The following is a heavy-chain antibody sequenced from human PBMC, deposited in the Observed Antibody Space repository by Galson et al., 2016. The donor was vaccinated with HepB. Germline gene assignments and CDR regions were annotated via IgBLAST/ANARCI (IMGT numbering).Heavy chain of an antibody. CDR3: ARVYGSGSYLVF. V-gene: IGHV1-18*01. Sequence: NTNYAQKLQGRVTMTTDRSTSTAYMELRSLTSDDTAVYYCARVYGSGSYLVFWGQGTLVTVSS. J-gene: IGHJ4*02. CDR2: NT. D-gene: IGHD3-10*01.